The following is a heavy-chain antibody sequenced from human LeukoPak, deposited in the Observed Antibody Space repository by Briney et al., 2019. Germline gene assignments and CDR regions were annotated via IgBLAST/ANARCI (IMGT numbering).Heavy chain of an antibody. CDR2: IKEDGSEK. CDR3: ARDSSGYQ. J-gene: IGHJ4*02. V-gene: IGHV3-7*01. Sequence: GGSLRLSCAASGFTFSTNWMSWFRQPPGKGLEWVANIKEDGSEKYYGDSVKGRFTISRDNAKNSLYLQMNSLRAEDTAVYYCARDSSGYQWGQGTLVTVSS. D-gene: IGHD3-22*01. CDR1: GFTFSTNW.